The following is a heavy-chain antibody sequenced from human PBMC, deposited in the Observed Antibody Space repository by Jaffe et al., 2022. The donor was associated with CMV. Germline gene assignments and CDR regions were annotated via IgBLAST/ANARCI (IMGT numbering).Heavy chain of an antibody. V-gene: IGHV3-23*04. CDR3: AKIKWASARSGAFDL. CDR2: IHGSGGGT. D-gene: IGHD3-3*01. Sequence: EEQLVDSGGGLVRPGDSLRLSCAASGFVFYDHAMAWVRQAPGKGLEWVSGIHGSGGGTYYAHSVKGRFTISRDNSKNTVDLQMSSLRGDDTAVYYCAKIKWASARSGAFDLWGQGTMVTVSS. J-gene: IGHJ3*01. CDR1: GFVFYDHA.